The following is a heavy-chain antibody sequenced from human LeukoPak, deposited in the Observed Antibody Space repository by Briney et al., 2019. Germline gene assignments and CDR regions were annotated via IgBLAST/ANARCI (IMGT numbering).Heavy chain of an antibody. J-gene: IGHJ4*02. Sequence: GGSLRLSCAASGFTFSTYNMNWVRQAPGKGLEWVSSISTSNSDIYYADSMKGRFTISRDNAKNSVYLQMNSLRAEDTAVYYCARDGAVGSGSEFDHWGQGTLVTVSS. V-gene: IGHV3-21*01. CDR3: ARDGAVGSGSEFDH. D-gene: IGHD6-19*01. CDR1: GFTFSTYN. CDR2: ISTSNSDI.